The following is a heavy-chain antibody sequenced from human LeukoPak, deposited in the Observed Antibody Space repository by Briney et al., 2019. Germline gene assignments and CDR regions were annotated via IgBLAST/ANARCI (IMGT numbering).Heavy chain of an antibody. CDR1: GASISYFY. CDR2: IYYSGST. V-gene: IGHV4-59*08. CDR3: ARYFEPRHNYHYMDV. D-gene: IGHD3-9*01. Sequence: SETLSLTCTVSGASISYFYWSWIRQPPGKGLEWIGYIYYSGSTSYNPSLQSRVTISVDASKNQFSLQLSPVTAADTAVYYCARYFEPRHNYHYMDVWGTGTTVTVSS. J-gene: IGHJ6*03.